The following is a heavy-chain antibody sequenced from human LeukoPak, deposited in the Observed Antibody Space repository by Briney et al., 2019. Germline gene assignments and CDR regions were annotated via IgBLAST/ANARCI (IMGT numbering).Heavy chain of an antibody. CDR2: IYPYDSDT. CDR3: ARGPDGAYYFDS. V-gene: IGHV5-51*01. Sequence: GESLKISCKGSRDSFTNYWIGWLRQMPGKGLEWMGLIYPYDSDTRYSPSFQGQVTISVDKSISTAYLQWTSLKASDTALYFCARGPDGAYYFDSWGQGTLVSVSS. J-gene: IGHJ4*02. D-gene: IGHD1-14*01. CDR1: RDSFTNYW.